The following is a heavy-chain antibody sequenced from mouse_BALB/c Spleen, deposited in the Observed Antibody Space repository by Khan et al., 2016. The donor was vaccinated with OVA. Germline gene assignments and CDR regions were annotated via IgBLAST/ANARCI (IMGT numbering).Heavy chain of an antibody. J-gene: IGHJ3*01. V-gene: IGHV5-9-1*01. CDR3: TSGNYGWFAY. CDR2: ISSAATYT. CDR1: GFTFSSFV. Sequence: EVELVESGGGLVEPGGSLKLSCAASGFTFSSFVMSWVRQTPEKRLEWVATISSAATYTYYPDSIKGRFTISRDNAKNTLYLHMKRLRSDDTAIYYCTSGNYGWFAYWGLGTLVTVST. D-gene: IGHD2-1*01.